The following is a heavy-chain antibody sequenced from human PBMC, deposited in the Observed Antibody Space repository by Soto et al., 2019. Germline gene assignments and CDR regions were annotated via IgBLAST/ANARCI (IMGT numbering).Heavy chain of an antibody. V-gene: IGHV2-26*01. J-gene: IGHJ6*03. CDR2: IFSNDEK. CDR3: ARIVFGRSVAGVNIYIDV. D-gene: IGHD6-19*01. Sequence: HVTFMVSGPVLVKPTETITLIFAVSVFSLSNGKVAVSWIRQPPVKPLEWLVHIFSNDEKSYRTSLKSRPTISEDSSNSHVVLTMTNVDPVDTATYYCARIVFGRSVAGVNIYIDVWGKGTTVTVAS. CDR1: VFSLSNGKVA.